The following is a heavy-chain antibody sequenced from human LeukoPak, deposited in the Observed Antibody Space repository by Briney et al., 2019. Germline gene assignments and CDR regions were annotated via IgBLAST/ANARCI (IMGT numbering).Heavy chain of an antibody. Sequence: GGSLRLSCAASGFTFSSYWMSWVRQAPGKGLEWVANIKEDGSAQYYVGSVKGRFTISRDNAKNSLNLQMNSLRAEDTAVYYCATSSNAPGNHWGQGTLVTVSS. J-gene: IGHJ5*02. CDR3: ATSSNAPGNH. CDR2: IKEDGSAQ. V-gene: IGHV3-7*01. CDR1: GFTFSSYW. D-gene: IGHD2-2*01.